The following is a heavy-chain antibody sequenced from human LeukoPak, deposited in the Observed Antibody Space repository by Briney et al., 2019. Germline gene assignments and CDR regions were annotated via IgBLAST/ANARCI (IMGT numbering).Heavy chain of an antibody. J-gene: IGHJ5*02. V-gene: IGHV1-8*01. Sequence: ASVKVSCRASGFIFTGYDINWVRQAAGQGLEWMGWMNPITGSTGYARQFQGRVTMTRDTSTGTAYMELTSLRSEDTAVYYCVRHGEGVAISVNYWFDPWGQGTLVTVSS. D-gene: IGHD3-10*01. CDR2: MNPITGST. CDR3: VRHGEGVAISVNYWFDP. CDR1: GFIFTGYD.